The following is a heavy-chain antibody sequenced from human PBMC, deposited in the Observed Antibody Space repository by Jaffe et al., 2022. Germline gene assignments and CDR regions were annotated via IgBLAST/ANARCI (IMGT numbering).Heavy chain of an antibody. V-gene: IGHV4-39*01. D-gene: IGHD1-20*01. Sequence: QLQLQESGPGLVKPSETLSLTCTVSGGSISSSSYYWGWIRQPPGKGLEWIGSIYYSGSTYYNPSLKSRVTISVDTSKNQFSLKLSSVTAADTAVYYCARHLFYRGITGTAEFDPWGQGTLVTVSS. J-gene: IGHJ5*02. CDR1: GGSISSSSYY. CDR2: IYYSGST. CDR3: ARHLFYRGITGTAEFDP.